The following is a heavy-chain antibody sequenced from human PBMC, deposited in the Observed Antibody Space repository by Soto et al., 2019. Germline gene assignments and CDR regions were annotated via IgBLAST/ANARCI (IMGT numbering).Heavy chain of an antibody. CDR2: IKSKNDGGAA. D-gene: IGHD1-1*01. J-gene: IGHJ4*02. V-gene: IGHV3-15*01. CDR3: VEGWNDF. CDR1: GVMFSSAW. Sequence: EVQVVESGGDLVEPGGSLRLSCVTSGVMFSSAWMSWVRQGPGKGLEWVARIKSKNDGGAADYAAPVNSRFSISRDDSKSTVYLQMNSLRAEDTALYYCVEGWNDFWGQGTLVTVSS.